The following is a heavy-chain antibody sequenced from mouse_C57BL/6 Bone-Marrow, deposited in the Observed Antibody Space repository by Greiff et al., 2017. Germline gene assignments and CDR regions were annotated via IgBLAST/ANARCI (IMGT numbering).Heavy chain of an antibody. D-gene: IGHD3-2*02. J-gene: IGHJ3*01. V-gene: IGHV1-59*01. CDR1: GYTFTSYW. CDR3: ARWETAQAKAWFAY. CDR2: IDPSDSYT. Sequence: QVQLQQPGAELVRPGTSVKLSCKASGYTFTSYWMHWVKQRPGQGLEWIGVIDPSDSYTNYNQKFKGKATLTVDTSSSTAYVQLSSLTSEDSAVYYCARWETAQAKAWFAYWGQGTLVTVSA.